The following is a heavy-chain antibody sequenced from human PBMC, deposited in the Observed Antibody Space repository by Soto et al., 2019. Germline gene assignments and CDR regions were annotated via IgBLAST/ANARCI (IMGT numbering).Heavy chain of an antibody. CDR1: GYTLTELS. CDR3: ATASYYDFWSGSKAGMDV. Sequence: GASVKVSCKVSGYTLTELSMHWVRQAPGKGLEWMGGFDPEDGETIYAQKFQGRVTMTEDTSTDTAYMELGSLRSEDTAVYYCATASYYDFWSGSKAGMDVWGQGTTVTVSS. CDR2: FDPEDGET. V-gene: IGHV1-24*01. D-gene: IGHD3-3*01. J-gene: IGHJ6*02.